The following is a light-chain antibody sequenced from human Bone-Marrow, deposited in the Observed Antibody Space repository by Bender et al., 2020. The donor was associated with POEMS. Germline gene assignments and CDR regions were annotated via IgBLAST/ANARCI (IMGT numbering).Light chain of an antibody. CDR1: DSNIGSNY. V-gene: IGLV1-47*02. CDR3: SSWDDSLSGLL. J-gene: IGLJ3*02. CDR2: SNY. Sequence: QSVLTQPPSASGSPGQRVTISCSGGDSNIGSNYVHWYQQVPGTAPRLVVYSNYQRPSGVPARFSGSKSGTSASLAISDIQSEDEGDYYCSSWDDSLSGLLFGGGTKLRVL.